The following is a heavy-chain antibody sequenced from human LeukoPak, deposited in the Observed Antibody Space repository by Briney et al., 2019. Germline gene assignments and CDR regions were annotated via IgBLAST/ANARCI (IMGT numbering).Heavy chain of an antibody. CDR2: KYYSGST. D-gene: IGHD5-18*01. CDR3: ARGRSYGFDFDS. J-gene: IGHJ4*02. CDR1: GVSINTCCYY. V-gene: IGHV4-61*01. Sequence: SQTLSLTCDVSGVSINTCCYYWTWIRQPPGKGLEWIGYKYYSGSTRYNSSLRSRLTISLDSSKNQFSLRLTSVTAADTAVYYCARGRSYGFDFDSWGPGTLVIVSS.